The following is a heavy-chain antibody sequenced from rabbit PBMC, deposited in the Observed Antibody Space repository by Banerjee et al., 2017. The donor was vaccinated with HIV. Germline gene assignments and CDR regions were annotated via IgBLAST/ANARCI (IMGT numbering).Heavy chain of an antibody. J-gene: IGHJ4*01. CDR1: GSDFSSYY. D-gene: IGHD4-1*01. CDR2: VGAGVDGP. CDR3: ARGSGWVTGFNL. V-gene: IGHV1S7*01. Sequence: QLEETGGGLVQPGGSLTLSCKASGSDFSSYYMGWVRQAPGKGLEWIGVVGAGVDGPDYASWVNGRFTISGDNAQNTVHLQMNSLTAADTATYFCARGSGWVTGFNLWGPGTLVTVS.